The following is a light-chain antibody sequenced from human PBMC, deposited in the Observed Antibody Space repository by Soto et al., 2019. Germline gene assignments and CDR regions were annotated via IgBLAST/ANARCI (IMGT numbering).Light chain of an antibody. CDR3: SSYTGSSTYV. Sequence: QSALTQPASVSGSPGQSIAISCTGTSSDVGGYNYVSWYQQPPGKAPKLIIYDVSNRPSGVSNRFSGSKSGNTASLTSSGLQAEDEADYYCSSYTGSSTYVFGTGTKLTVL. J-gene: IGLJ1*01. CDR2: DVS. CDR1: SSDVGGYNY. V-gene: IGLV2-14*03.